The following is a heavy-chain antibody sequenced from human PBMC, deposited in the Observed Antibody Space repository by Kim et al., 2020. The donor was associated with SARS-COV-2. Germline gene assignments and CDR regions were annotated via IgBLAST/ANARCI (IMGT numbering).Heavy chain of an antibody. V-gene: IGHV1-69*13. J-gene: IGHJ6*02. D-gene: IGHD3-22*01. Sequence: SVKVSCKASGGTFSSYAIIWVRQAPGQGLEWMGGIIPIFGTANYAQKFQGRVTITADESTSTAYMELSSLRSEDTAVYYCARRGYYYDSSGYWSGARNYYGMDVWGQGTTVTVSS. CDR3: ARRGYYYDSSGYWSGARNYYGMDV. CDR1: GGTFSSYA. CDR2: IIPIFGTA.